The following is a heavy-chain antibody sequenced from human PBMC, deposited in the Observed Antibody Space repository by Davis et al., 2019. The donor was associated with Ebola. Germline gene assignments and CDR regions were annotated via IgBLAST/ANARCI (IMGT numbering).Heavy chain of an antibody. V-gene: IGHV1-46*02. CDR2: INPSGGST. Sequence: GESLKISCKASGYTFNSYYIHWVRQAPGQGLEWMGIINPSGGSTTYAQKFQGRVTMTRDTSTRTVYMELSSLGSEDTAVYYCARGRGHYEYSGGDYWGQGTLVIVSS. J-gene: IGHJ4*02. D-gene: IGHD2-21*01. CDR3: ARGRGHYEYSGGDY. CDR1: GYTFNSYY.